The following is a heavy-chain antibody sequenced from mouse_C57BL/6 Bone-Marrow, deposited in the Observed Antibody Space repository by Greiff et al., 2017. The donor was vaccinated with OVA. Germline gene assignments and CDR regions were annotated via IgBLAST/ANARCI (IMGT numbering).Heavy chain of an antibody. J-gene: IGHJ4*01. CDR1: GFSLTSYG. V-gene: IGHV2-5*01. D-gene: IGHD2-5*01. CDR3: AKNNPYYSNYDYYAMDY. Sequence: VQLQESGPGLVQPSQSLSITCTVSGFSLTSYGVHWVRQSPGKGLEWLGVIWRGGSTDYNAAFMSRLSITKDNSKSQVFFKMNSLQADDTAIYYCAKNNPYYSNYDYYAMDYWGQGTSVTVSS. CDR2: IWRGGST.